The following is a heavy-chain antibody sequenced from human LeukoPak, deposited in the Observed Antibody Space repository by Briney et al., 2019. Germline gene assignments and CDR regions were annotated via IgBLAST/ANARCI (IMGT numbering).Heavy chain of an antibody. CDR1: GFALKSYS. Sequence: GGSLRLSCAGSGFALKSYSLTWVRQAPGKGLEWVSSISSTSAYIHYADSVKRRFTISRDNVDNVVYLEMNSLGAEDTATYYCARVAVSGPTGWFDSWGQGTLVIVSS. V-gene: IGHV3-21*01. D-gene: IGHD2-8*02. CDR3: ARVAVSGPTGWFDS. CDR2: ISSTSAYI. J-gene: IGHJ5*01.